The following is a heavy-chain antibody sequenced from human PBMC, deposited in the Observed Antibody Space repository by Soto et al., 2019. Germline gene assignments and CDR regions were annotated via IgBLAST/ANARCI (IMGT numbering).Heavy chain of an antibody. V-gene: IGHV3-21*01. J-gene: IGHJ3*02. CDR1: GFTFSSYS. CDR2: ISSSSSYI. Sequence: GGSLRLSCAASGFTFSSYSMNWVRQAPGKGLEWVSSISSSSSYIYYADSVKGRFTISRDNAKNSLYLQMNSLRAEDTAVYYCATLWGGIMYYYDSRGSNGDAFDIWGQGTMVTVSS. D-gene: IGHD3-22*01. CDR3: ATLWGGIMYYYDSRGSNGDAFDI.